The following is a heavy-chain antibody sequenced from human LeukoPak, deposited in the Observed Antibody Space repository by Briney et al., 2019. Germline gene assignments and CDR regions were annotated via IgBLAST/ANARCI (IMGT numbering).Heavy chain of an antibody. CDR1: GGSISTYY. J-gene: IGHJ4*02. V-gene: IGHV4-59*12. CDR2: IYYSGGT. CDR3: ARADMITFGGAFGY. D-gene: IGHD3-16*01. Sequence: SESLSLTCTVSGGSISTYYWSWVRQPPGKGLEWIGYIYYSGGTNYNPSLKSRVTISVDTSKNQFSLKVSSVTAADTAVYYCARADMITFGGAFGYWGQGTLVTVSS.